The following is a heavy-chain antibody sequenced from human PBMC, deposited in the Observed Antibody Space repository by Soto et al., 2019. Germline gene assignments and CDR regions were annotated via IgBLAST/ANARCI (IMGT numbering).Heavy chain of an antibody. CDR3: GRDPTGTNRYYYFDY. Sequence: ASVKVSCKASGYSFTSYYMHWLRQAPGQGLEWMGIINPSGGSTTYAQKFQGRVTMTRDTSTSTVYMELSSLRPEDTAVYYCGRDPTGTNRYYYFDYWGQGTRVTVSS. J-gene: IGHJ4*02. CDR2: INPSGGST. CDR1: GYSFTSYY. V-gene: IGHV1-46*01. D-gene: IGHD1-1*01.